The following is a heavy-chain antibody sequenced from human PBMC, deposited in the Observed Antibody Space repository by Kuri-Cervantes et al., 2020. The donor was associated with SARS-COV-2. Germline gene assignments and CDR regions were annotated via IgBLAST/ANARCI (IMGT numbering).Heavy chain of an antibody. V-gene: IGHV1-18*01. D-gene: IGHD3-3*01. CDR2: ISAYNGNT. Sequence: ASVKVSCKASGYTFTSYGISWVRQAPGQGLEWMGWISAYNGNTNYAQKLQGRVTMTTDTSTSTAYMALRSLRSDDTAVYYWAQTLDYDFWSGYSTGYFQHWGQGTLVTVSS. CDR3: AQTLDYDFWSGYSTGYFQH. J-gene: IGHJ1*01. CDR1: GYTFTSYG.